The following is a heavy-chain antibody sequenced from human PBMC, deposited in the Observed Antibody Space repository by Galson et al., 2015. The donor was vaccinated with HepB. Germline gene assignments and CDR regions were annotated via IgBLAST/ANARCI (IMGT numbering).Heavy chain of an antibody. D-gene: IGHD6-13*01. J-gene: IGHJ4*02. CDR3: ASGIAAAGTRGVAADY. V-gene: IGHV5-51*01. Sequence: QSGAEVKKPGESLKISCKGSGYSFTSYWIGWVRQMPGKGLEWMGIIYPGDSDTRYSPSFQGQVTISADKSISTAYLQWSSLKASDTAKYYCASGIAAAGTRGVAADYWGQGTLVTVSS. CDR1: GYSFTSYW. CDR2: IYPGDSDT.